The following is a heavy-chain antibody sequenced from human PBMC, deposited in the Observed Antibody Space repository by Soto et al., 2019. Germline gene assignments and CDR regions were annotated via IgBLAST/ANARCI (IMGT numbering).Heavy chain of an antibody. CDR1: GYTFTSYD. CDR2: MNPNSGNT. J-gene: IGHJ4*02. Sequence: QVQLVQSGAEVKKPGASVKVSCKASGYTFTSYDINWVRQATGQGLEWMGWMNPNSGNTGYAQKFQGRVTMTSNTPRITAHMALTTLGSEHTSVYYCAAEKVGAVDYWGQGTLVTVSS. CDR3: AAEKVGAVDY. V-gene: IGHV1-8*01. D-gene: IGHD1-26*01.